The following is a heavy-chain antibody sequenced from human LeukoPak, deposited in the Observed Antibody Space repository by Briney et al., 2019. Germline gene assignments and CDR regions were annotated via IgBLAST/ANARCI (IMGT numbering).Heavy chain of an antibody. V-gene: IGHV4-39*01. J-gene: IGHJ5*02. CDR1: GGSISSSSYY. CDR2: IYYSGST. Sequence: SETLSLTCTVSGGSISSSSYYWGWIRQPPGKGLEWIGSIYYSGSTYYNPSLKGRVTISVDTSKNQFSLKLSSVTAADTAVYYCARHEIVVGTIFGVISLKWFDPWGQGTLVTVSS. D-gene: IGHD3-3*01. CDR3: ARHEIVVGTIFGVISLKWFDP.